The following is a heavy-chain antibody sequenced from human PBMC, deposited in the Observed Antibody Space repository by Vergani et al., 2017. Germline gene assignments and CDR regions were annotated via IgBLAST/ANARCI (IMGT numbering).Heavy chain of an antibody. CDR2: ISRSSDYI. CDR3: ARGDQSYDDFRSGLPTYFMDV. D-gene: IGHD3-3*01. J-gene: IGHJ6*03. CDR1: GFTFSSYS. V-gene: IGHV3-21*01. Sequence: EVQLVESGGGLVKPGESLRLACAASGFTFSSYSMNWVRQTPGKGLEWVASISRSSDYISYADYVKGRFTISRDNAEISLYLQLNSLRDEDTAVYYCARGDQSYDDFRSGLPTYFMDVWGKGTTVTVSS.